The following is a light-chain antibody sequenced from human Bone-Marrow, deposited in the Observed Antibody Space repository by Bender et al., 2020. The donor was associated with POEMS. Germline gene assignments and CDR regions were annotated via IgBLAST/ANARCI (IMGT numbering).Light chain of an antibody. CDR3: FSTDSSGAHRF. Sequence: SYELTQPPSVSVSPGQTARITCSGDALPKKYAYWYQQKSGQAPVMVIYEDIKRPSGIPERFSASSSGTMATLTISGAQVEDEGDYYCFSTDSSGAHRFFGGGTKLSVL. V-gene: IGLV3-10*01. J-gene: IGLJ2*01. CDR2: EDI. CDR1: ALPKKY.